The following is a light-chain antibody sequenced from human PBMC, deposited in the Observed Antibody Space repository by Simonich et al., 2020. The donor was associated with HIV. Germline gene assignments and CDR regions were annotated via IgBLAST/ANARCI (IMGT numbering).Light chain of an antibody. CDR1: QSVSRY. Sequence: EVVLTQSPATLSLSPGKRATLSCRASQSVSRYLAWYQQKPGQAPRLLIYDASNGATGIPARFSGSGSGTDFTLTISSLEPEDFAVYYCQQRSNWPLTFGGGTKVEIK. CDR2: DAS. CDR3: QQRSNWPLT. J-gene: IGKJ4*01. V-gene: IGKV3-11*01.